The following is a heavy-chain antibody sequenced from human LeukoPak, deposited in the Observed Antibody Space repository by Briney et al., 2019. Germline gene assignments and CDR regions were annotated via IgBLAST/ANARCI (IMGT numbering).Heavy chain of an antibody. V-gene: IGHV4-39*07. Sequence: SETLSLTCTVSGGSISSSSYYWGWIRQPPGKGLEWIGSIYYSGSTNYNPSLKSRVTISVDTSKNQFSLKLSSVTAADTAVYYCARGRLYYYGSGSYSYWGQGTLATVSS. J-gene: IGHJ4*02. D-gene: IGHD3-10*01. CDR3: ARGRLYYYGSGSYSY. CDR1: GGSISSSSYY. CDR2: IYYSGST.